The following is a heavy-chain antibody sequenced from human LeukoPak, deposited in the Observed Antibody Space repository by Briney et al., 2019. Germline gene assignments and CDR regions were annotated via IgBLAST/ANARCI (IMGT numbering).Heavy chain of an antibody. J-gene: IGHJ4*02. Sequence: ETLSLTCTVSGGSISSSSYYWGWIRQPPGKGLEWIGSIYYSGSTYYNPSLKSRVTISVDTSKNQFSLKLSSVTAADMAVYYCARQGGDLDVGIDYWGQGTLVTVSS. V-gene: IGHV4-39*01. CDR1: GGSISSSSYY. D-gene: IGHD2-21*02. CDR3: ARQGGDLDVGIDY. CDR2: IYYSGST.